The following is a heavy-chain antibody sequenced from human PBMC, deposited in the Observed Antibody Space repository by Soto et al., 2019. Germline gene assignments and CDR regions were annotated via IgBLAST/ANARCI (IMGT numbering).Heavy chain of an antibody. CDR2: ISLSGSTI. CDR3: ARESFSASPNFFDY. CDR1: GFAFSNYE. D-gene: IGHD1-26*01. V-gene: IGHV3-48*03. Sequence: GGSLRLSCAASGFAFSNYEMNWVRQAPGKGLEWVSYISLSGSTIYYADSVKGRFTISRDDAKDSLYLEMDSLRADDTAVYYCARESFSASPNFFDYWGQGTLVTAPQ. J-gene: IGHJ4*02.